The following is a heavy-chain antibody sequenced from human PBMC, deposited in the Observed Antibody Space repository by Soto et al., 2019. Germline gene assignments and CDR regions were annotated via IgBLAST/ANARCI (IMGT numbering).Heavy chain of an antibody. V-gene: IGHV3-74*01. D-gene: IGHD3-3*01. Sequence: EVQLVESGGGLVQPGGSLRLSCAASGFTFSSYWMHWVRQAPGKGLVWVSRINSDGSSTSYADSVKGRFTISRDNAKNTLYLQMNSLRAEETAVYYCGREEKTIFGVDPFDIWGQGTIVTVSS. J-gene: IGHJ3*02. CDR1: GFTFSSYW. CDR2: INSDGSST. CDR3: GREEKTIFGVDPFDI.